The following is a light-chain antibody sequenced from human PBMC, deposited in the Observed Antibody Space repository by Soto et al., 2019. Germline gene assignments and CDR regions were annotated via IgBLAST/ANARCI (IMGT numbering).Light chain of an antibody. CDR2: DAS. CDR3: QHRSPCWT. CDR1: QSVRNF. Sequence: EVVLTQSPATLSLSPGDRATLSCRASQSVRNFLAWYQHIPCQAPRLLIYDASNRATGIQVRFSGSGFGTDFTLTISSLEPEDSAVYYCQHRSPCWTFGQGTKVEI. V-gene: IGKV3-11*01. J-gene: IGKJ1*01.